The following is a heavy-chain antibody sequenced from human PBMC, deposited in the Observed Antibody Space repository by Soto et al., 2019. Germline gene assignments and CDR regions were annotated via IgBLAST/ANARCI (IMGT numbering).Heavy chain of an antibody. CDR2: VSAANGYT. Sequence: QVQLVQSGPEMKKPGASVKVSCKGSGFIFTNYGFNLVRQAPGQGLEWVGWVSAANGYTRSAQKFQDRLIMTTDSSTNTAYMELRGLGPDDTALYYCAKGRSIAVPEGSWGQGTLVTVSS. D-gene: IGHD6-19*01. V-gene: IGHV1-18*01. CDR1: GFIFTNYG. CDR3: AKGRSIAVPEGS. J-gene: IGHJ5*02.